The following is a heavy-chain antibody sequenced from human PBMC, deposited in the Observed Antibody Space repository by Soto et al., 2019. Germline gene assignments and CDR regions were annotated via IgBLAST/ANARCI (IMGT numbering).Heavy chain of an antibody. V-gene: IGHV1-8*01. D-gene: IGHD4-17*01. CDR2: RNPNSGNT. J-gene: IGHJ4*02. Sequence: QGQLVQSGAEVKKPGASVTVSCKASGYTCTSYDLNWVRQATGQGREWMGWRNPNSGNTGYAQKFQGRVTMTRNTSISTAYMELSSLRSEDTAVYYCARTLYGDNVDYWGQGTLVTVSS. CDR3: ARTLYGDNVDY. CDR1: GYTCTSYD.